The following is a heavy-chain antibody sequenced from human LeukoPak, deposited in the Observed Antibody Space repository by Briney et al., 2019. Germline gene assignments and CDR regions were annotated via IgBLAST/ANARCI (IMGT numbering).Heavy chain of an antibody. CDR3: ARSRYYGSGSYSPYYYYYYYMDV. V-gene: IGHV3-20*04. D-gene: IGHD3-10*01. Sequence: AGGSLRLSCAASGFTFDDYGMSWVRQAPGKGLEWVSGINWNGGSTDYADSVKGRFTISRDNAKNSLYLQMNSLRAEDTALYYCARSRYYGSGSYSPYYYYYYYMDVWGKGTTVTVSS. CDR2: INWNGGST. J-gene: IGHJ6*03. CDR1: GFTFDDYG.